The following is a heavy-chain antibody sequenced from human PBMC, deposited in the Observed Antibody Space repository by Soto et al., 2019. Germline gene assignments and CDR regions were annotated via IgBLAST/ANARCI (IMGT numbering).Heavy chain of an antibody. CDR1: GGTFTNYV. CDR3: VRVRSCPNFDR. Sequence: QVQLVQSGAEVRKPGSSVKVSCKISGGTFTNYVISWLRQAPGQGLEWMGGLIPIFGAANLAQKFQGRVTITADESPRTVNMELSSLKSEDTAVFFCVRVRSCPNFDRWGQGTLVTVSS. CDR2: LIPIFGAA. V-gene: IGHV1-69*01. J-gene: IGHJ5*02.